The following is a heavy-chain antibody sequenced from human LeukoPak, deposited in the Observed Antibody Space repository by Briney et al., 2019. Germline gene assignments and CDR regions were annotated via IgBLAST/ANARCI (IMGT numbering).Heavy chain of an antibody. V-gene: IGHV4-59*01. D-gene: IGHD3-10*01. Sequence: SETLSLTCTVSGGSMSSYYWSWIRQPPGNGLVWIGYIYYSGSTNYNPSLKSRVTISVDTSKNQFSLKLSSVTAADTAVYYCARVRDGSGSYPFDYWGQGTLVTVSS. CDR2: IYYSGST. CDR3: ARVRDGSGSYPFDY. J-gene: IGHJ4*02. CDR1: GGSMSSYY.